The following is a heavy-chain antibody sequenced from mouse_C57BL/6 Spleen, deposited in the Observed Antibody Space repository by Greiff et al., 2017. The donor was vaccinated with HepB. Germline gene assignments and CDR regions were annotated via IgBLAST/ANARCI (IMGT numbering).Heavy chain of an antibody. CDR2: IYPGSGST. Sequence: QVQLKQPGAELVKPGASVKMSCKASGYTFTSYWITWVKQRPGQGLEWIGDIYPGSGSTNYNKKFKSKATLTVDTSSSTAYMQLSSLTSEDSAVYYCARAYYGTSYGGYYFDYWGQGTTLTVSS. D-gene: IGHD1-1*01. CDR1: GYTFTSYW. V-gene: IGHV1-55*01. CDR3: ARAYYGTSYGGYYFDY. J-gene: IGHJ2*01.